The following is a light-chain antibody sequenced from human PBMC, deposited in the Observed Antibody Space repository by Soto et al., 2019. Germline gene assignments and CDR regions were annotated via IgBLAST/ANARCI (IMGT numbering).Light chain of an antibody. Sequence: QSVLTQPASVSGSPGQSITISCTGTSSDVGGYRYVSWFQHHPGKAPKLIIYEVSNRPSGTSDRFSGSKSGNTASLTISGLQAEDEADYYCNSYTSTTPYVFGTGTKVTVL. V-gene: IGLV2-14*01. CDR2: EVS. CDR1: SSDVGGYRY. CDR3: NSYTSTTPYV. J-gene: IGLJ1*01.